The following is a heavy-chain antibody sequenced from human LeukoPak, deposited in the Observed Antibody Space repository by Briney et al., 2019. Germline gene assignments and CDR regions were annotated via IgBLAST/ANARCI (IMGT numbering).Heavy chain of an antibody. CDR1: GFTFSSYG. CDR2: IGGSGGST. Sequence: PGGSLRLSCAASGFTFSSYGMHWVRQAPGKGLEWVSAIGGSGGSTYYADSVKGRFTISRDNSKNTLYLQMNSLRAEDTAVYYCAKGRTTTVRFLIDYWAREPWSPSPQ. V-gene: IGHV3-23*01. D-gene: IGHD4-17*01. CDR3: AKGRTTTVRFLIDY. J-gene: IGHJ4*02.